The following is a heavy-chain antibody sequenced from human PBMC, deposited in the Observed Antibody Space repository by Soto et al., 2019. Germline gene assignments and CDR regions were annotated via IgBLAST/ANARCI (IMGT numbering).Heavy chain of an antibody. V-gene: IGHV4-59*01. CDR3: ARGDSDLAVSEAAD. Sequence: SETLSLTCTVSGAPITDSYWSWIRQPPEKGLEWIGYIYFSGVATYNPSLKSRATMSRDTSKNEFSLKLTSVTAADTAIYYCARGDSDLAVSEAADWGQGTVVTVSS. D-gene: IGHD2-15*01. J-gene: IGHJ1*01. CDR1: GAPITDSY. CDR2: IYFSGVA.